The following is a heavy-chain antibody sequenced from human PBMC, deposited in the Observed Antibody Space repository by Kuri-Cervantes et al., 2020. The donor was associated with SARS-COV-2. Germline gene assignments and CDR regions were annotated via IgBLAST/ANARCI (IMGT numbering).Heavy chain of an antibody. Sequence: GESLKISCAVSGFTFTSHAMHWVRQAPGSGLEWVALISYGGNNKFYADSVKGRFTISRDNSKNTLYLQMNSLRAEDTAVYYCAKDQHGIVVVVAAIDYWGQGALVTVSS. CDR2: ISYGGNNK. D-gene: IGHD2-15*01. CDR3: AKDQHGIVVVVAAIDY. CDR1: GFTFTSHA. V-gene: IGHV3-30*18. J-gene: IGHJ4*02.